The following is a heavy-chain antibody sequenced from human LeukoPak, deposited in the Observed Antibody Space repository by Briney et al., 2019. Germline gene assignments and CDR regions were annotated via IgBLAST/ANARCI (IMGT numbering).Heavy chain of an antibody. Sequence: SETLSLTCTVSGGSISSYYWSWIRQPPGKGLEWIGYIYNSGSTNYNPSLKSRVTVSVDTSKNQFSLKLGSVTAADTAVYYCARARNYYDSSDYYYEGDAFDIWGQGTMVTVSS. CDR1: GGSISSYY. CDR2: IYNSGST. V-gene: IGHV4-59*01. J-gene: IGHJ3*02. CDR3: ARARNYYDSSDYYYEGDAFDI. D-gene: IGHD3-22*01.